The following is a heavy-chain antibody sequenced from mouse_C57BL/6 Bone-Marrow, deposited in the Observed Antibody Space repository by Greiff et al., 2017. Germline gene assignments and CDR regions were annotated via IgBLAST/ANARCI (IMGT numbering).Heavy chain of an antibody. V-gene: IGHV5-4*01. CDR1: GFTFSSYA. CDR2: ISDGGSYT. Sequence: EVQLVESGGGLVKPGGSLKLSCAASGFTFSSYAMSWVRQTPEKRLEWVGTISDGGSYTYYTDNVKGRVTISRDNAKNNLYLQMSHLKSEDTAVYYCARVLSSNYVDYWGQGTTLTVSS. CDR3: ARVLSSNYVDY. D-gene: IGHD2-10*02. J-gene: IGHJ2*01.